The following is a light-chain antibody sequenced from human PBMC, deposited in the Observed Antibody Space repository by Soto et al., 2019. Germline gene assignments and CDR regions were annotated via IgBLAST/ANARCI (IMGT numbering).Light chain of an antibody. CDR1: QGFSNY. V-gene: IGKV1-27*01. Sequence: DIKMTQSPSSLSASVGDRITITCRASQGFSNYLAWYQQKPGKVPKLLIYAASTLQSGVPSRFSGSGSGTAFTLTISSLQPEDVAPYYCQKYDSAPYTFGQGTKLEIK. J-gene: IGKJ2*01. CDR3: QKYDSAPYT. CDR2: AAS.